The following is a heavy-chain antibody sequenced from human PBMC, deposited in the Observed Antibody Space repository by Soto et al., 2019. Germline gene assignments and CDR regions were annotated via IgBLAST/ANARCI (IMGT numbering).Heavy chain of an antibody. CDR1: GFSLSTRGVG. CDR2: IYWDDDE. D-gene: IGHD5-18*01. J-gene: IGHJ4*02. Sequence: ITLKESGPTLVKPTQTLTLTCTFSGFSLSTRGVGVGWIRQPPGKALAWLALIYWDDDEGYSPSLRTRLTITMDTSKNPVVLTMTNRDPVDTATYYCALRPRGYIYHFDYRGQGALVTVPS. CDR3: ALRPRGYIYHFDY. V-gene: IGHV2-5*02.